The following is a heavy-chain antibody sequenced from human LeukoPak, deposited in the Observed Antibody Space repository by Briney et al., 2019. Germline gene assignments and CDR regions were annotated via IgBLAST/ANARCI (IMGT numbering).Heavy chain of an antibody. CDR3: ARHTYYDFWSGYGGWFDP. J-gene: IGHJ5*02. D-gene: IGHD3-3*01. Sequence: SETLSLTCTVSGGSISTFYWSWIRQPPGKGPEWIGCVYYSGSTNYNPSLKSRVTISVDTSKNQFPLKLSSVTAADTAVYYCARHTYYDFWSGYGGWFDPWGQGTLVTVSS. CDR1: GGSISTFY. CDR2: VYYSGST. V-gene: IGHV4-59*08.